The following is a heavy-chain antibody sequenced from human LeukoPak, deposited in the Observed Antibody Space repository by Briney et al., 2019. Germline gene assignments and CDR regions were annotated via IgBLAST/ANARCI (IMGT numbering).Heavy chain of an antibody. J-gene: IGHJ4*02. CDR1: GYSISNGYY. CDR2: IYHTGSP. CDR3: ARADGSAYYNVWD. Sequence: SETLSLACTVSGYSISNGYYWGWLRQSPGKGLEWIGNIYHTGSPYYNPSLKSRVTISVDTSNNDFSLKLTSVTAADTAVYYCARADGSAYYNVWDWGLGTLVTVSS. V-gene: IGHV4-38-2*02. D-gene: IGHD3-22*01.